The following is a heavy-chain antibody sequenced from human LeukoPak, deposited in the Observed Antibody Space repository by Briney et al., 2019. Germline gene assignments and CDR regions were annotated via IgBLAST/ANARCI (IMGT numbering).Heavy chain of an antibody. CDR1: GFTFSSYG. D-gene: IGHD3-9*01. CDR2: IWYDGSNK. J-gene: IGHJ3*02. Sequence: PGGSLRLSCAASGFTFSSYGMHWVRQAPGKGLEWVAVIWYDGSNKYYADSVKVRFTISRDNSKNTLYLQMNSLRAEDTAVYYCARLGDILAGYSVDAFDIWGQGTMVTVSS. CDR3: ARLGDILAGYSVDAFDI. V-gene: IGHV3-33*01.